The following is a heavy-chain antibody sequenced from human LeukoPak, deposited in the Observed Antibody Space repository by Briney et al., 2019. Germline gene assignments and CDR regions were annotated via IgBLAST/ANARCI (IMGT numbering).Heavy chain of an antibody. CDR3: ARDKCSSTSCSWFDP. Sequence: GGSLRLSCAASGFTSSDYYMSWIRQAPGKGLEWVSSISSSSSYIYYADSVKGRFTISRDNAKNSLYLQMNSLRAEDTAVYYCARDKCSSTSCSWFDPWGQGTLVTVSS. J-gene: IGHJ5*02. CDR2: ISSSSSYI. V-gene: IGHV3-11*06. D-gene: IGHD2-2*01. CDR1: GFTSSDYY.